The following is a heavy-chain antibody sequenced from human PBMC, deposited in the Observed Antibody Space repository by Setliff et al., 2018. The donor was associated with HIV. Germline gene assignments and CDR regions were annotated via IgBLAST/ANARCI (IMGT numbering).Heavy chain of an antibody. V-gene: IGHV2-5*01. CDR1: GFSLSSYGVG. Sequence: SGPTLVNPTQTLTLTCSFSGFSLSSYGVGVGWIRQPPGKALEWLAVIYWNDDRRYSPSLKTRLTITKDTSKNQVVLTLANLDPVDTATYYCAYTTVAGPPIGHYFGPWGQGTLVTVSS. J-gene: IGHJ5*02. CDR2: IYWNDDR. D-gene: IGHD3-10*01. CDR3: AYTTVAGPPIGHYFGP.